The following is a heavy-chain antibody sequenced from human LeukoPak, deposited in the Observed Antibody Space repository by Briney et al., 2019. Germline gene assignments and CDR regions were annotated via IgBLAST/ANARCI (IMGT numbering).Heavy chain of an antibody. V-gene: IGHV3-21*01. D-gene: IGHD2-2*01. CDR1: GFTFSSYS. CDR3: ARDYQGGFAP. J-gene: IGHJ5*02. Sequence: PGGSLRLSRAASGFTFSSYSVNWVRQAPGKGLEWVSSISSGSSYKYYADSAKGRFTISRDNTKNSLYLQMNTLRAEDTAVYYCARDYQGGFAPWGQGTLVTVSS. CDR2: ISSGSSYK.